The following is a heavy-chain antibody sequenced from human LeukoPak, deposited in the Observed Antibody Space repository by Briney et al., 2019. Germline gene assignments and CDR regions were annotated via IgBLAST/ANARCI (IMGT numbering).Heavy chain of an antibody. CDR2: ISWDGGST. CDR1: GFTFDDYT. CDR3: VRSGDNYGGPFDY. Sequence: TGGSLRLSCAASGFTFDDYTMHWVRHAPGKGLEWVSLISWDGGSTYYADSVKGRYTISRDNSKNSLYLQMNSLRAEDTAVYYCVRSGDNYGGPFDYWGQGILVTVSS. J-gene: IGHJ4*02. V-gene: IGHV3-43*01. D-gene: IGHD5-18*01.